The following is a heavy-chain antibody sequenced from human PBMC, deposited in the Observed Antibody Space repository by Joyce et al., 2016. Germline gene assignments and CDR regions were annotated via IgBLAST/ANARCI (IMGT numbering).Heavy chain of an antibody. D-gene: IGHD4-17*01. J-gene: IGHJ6*02. V-gene: IGHV3-48*03. CDR2: ISSSGSTI. CDR3: ARLFDYGDHGTLDYFGLDV. CDR1: GFTFSSYE. Sequence: EVQLVESVGGLVQPGGSLRLSCAASGFTFSSYEMNWVRQAPWKGLECISYISSSGSTIYYADSVKGRFTISRDNAKNSLFLQMKSLGAEDTADYYCARLFDYGDHGTLDYFGLDVWGQGTTVAVSS.